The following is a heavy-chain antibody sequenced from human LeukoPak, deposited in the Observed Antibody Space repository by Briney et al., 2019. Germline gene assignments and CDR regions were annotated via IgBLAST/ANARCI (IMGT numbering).Heavy chain of an antibody. Sequence: KSGGSLRLSCAASGFTFSSYSMNWVRQAPGKGLEWVSSISSSSSYIFYADSVKGRYTISRDNAKNSLYVQMNSLRAEDTAVYYCARDPTPEVRGVPNWFDPWGQGTLVTVSS. V-gene: IGHV3-21*01. D-gene: IGHD3-10*01. CDR2: ISSSSSYI. CDR3: ARDPTPEVRGVPNWFDP. J-gene: IGHJ5*02. CDR1: GFTFSSYS.